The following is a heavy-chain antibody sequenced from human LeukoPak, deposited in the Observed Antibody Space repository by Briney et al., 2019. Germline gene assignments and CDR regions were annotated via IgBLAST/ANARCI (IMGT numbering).Heavy chain of an antibody. CDR1: GGSISSYY. D-gene: IGHD3-10*01. J-gene: IGHJ4*02. Sequence: PSETLSLTCSVSGGSISSYYWSWIRQSAGKGLEWIGRIYTSGSTHYNPSLKSRVTMSIDTSKNQLSLKLSSVTAADTAVYYCVRDKYYGSGSYYPYFDYWGQGTLVTVSS. CDR3: VRDKYYGSGSYYPYFDY. V-gene: IGHV4-4*07. CDR2: IYTSGST.